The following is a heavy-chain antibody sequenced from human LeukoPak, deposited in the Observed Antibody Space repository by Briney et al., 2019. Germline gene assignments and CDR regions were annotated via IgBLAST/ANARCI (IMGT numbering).Heavy chain of an antibody. Sequence: GASVKVSCKASGGTFISYAISWVRQAPGQGLEWMGGIIPIFGTANYAQKFQGRVTITADESTSTAYMELSSLRSEDTAVYYCASNGVVVVAATPYYFDYWGQGTLVTVSS. CDR3: ASNGVVVVAATPYYFDY. V-gene: IGHV1-69*01. J-gene: IGHJ4*02. D-gene: IGHD2-15*01. CDR2: IIPIFGTA. CDR1: GGTFISYA.